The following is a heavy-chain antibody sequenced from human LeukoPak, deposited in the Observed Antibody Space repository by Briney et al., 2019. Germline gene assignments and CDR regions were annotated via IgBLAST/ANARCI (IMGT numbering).Heavy chain of an antibody. CDR3: AKDYSFDY. D-gene: IGHD2-15*01. CDR2: ISYDGSNK. Sequence: GGSLRLSCAASGFTLSSYGMHWVRQDPGKGLEWVAVISYDGSNKYYADSVKGRFTISRDNSKNTLYLQMNSLRAEDTAVYYCAKDYSFDYWGQGTLVTVSS. CDR1: GFTLSSYG. J-gene: IGHJ4*02. V-gene: IGHV3-30*18.